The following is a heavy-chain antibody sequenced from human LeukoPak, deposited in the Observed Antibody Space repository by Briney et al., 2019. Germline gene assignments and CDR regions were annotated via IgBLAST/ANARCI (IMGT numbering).Heavy chain of an antibody. J-gene: IGHJ4*02. D-gene: IGHD5-18*01. CDR1: GGSISSGGYS. CDR3: ARARGYSYGSGPYFDY. V-gene: IGHV4-30-2*01. CDR2: IYHSGST. Sequence: PSETLSLTCAVSGGSISSGGYSWSWIRQPPWKGLEWIGYIYHSGSTYYNPSLKSRVTISVDRSKNQFSLKLSSVTAADTAVYYCARARGYSYGSGPYFDYWGQGTLVTVSS.